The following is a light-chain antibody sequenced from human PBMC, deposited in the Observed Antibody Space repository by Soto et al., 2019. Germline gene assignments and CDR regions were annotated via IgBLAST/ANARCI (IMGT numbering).Light chain of an antibody. CDR3: QQFGNLPPT. CDR1: QDINNY. J-gene: IGKJ4*01. CDR2: DAS. V-gene: IGKV1-33*01. Sequence: DIQMTQSPSSVSASGGDRVTIACQARQDINNYLNWYQQKPGQAPKLLIYDASNLETGVPSRFVGRGSVTEFTLTITNLQPQDCATYYLQQFGNLPPTFGGGTKVEIK.